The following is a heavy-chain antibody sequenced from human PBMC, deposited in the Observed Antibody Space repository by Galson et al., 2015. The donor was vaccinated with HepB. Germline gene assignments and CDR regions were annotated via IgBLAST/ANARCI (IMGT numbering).Heavy chain of an antibody. CDR1: GITFSTYS. CDR2: ISSSSSYI. CDR3: ASVEITLGRGGLRTRSYFGY. D-gene: IGHD3-10*01. J-gene: IGHJ4*02. V-gene: IGHV3-21*01. Sequence: SLRLSCAASGITFSTYSMNWVRQAPGKGLEWVSSISSSSSYIYYADSVKGRFTISRDNAKRSLYLRMNSLRAEDTAVYFCASVEITLGRGGLRTRSYFGYWGQGTLVTVSS.